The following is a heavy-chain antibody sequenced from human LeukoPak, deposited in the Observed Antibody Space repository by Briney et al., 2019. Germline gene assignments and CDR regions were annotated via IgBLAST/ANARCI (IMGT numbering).Heavy chain of an antibody. J-gene: IGHJ4*02. V-gene: IGHV4-30-4*01. CDR3: ARAYSGYDQGGTGYYFDY. Sequence: SETLSLTCTVSGGSISSGDYYWSWIRQPPGKGLEWIGYIYYSGISYYNPSLKSRVTISVDTSKNQFSLKLNSVTAADTAVYFCARAYSGYDQGGTGYYFDYWGQGTLVTVSS. CDR1: GGSISSGDYY. CDR2: IYYSGIS. D-gene: IGHD5-12*01.